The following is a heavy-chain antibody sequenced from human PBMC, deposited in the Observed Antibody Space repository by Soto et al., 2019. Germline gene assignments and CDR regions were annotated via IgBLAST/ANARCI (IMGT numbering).Heavy chain of an antibody. J-gene: IGHJ6*02. CDR2: IYNSGIT. Sequence: SETLSLTCTVSGGSVSSGSHYWSWIRQSPGKGLEWIGYIYNSGITKYNATLKSRVTISVDTSKNKFSLRLISVTAADTAVYFCASSPNHVSWGAEPYYNGMDVCGPGTTVTSP. V-gene: IGHV4-61*01. D-gene: IGHD3-16*01. CDR3: ASSPNHVSWGAEPYYNGMDV. CDR1: GGSVSSGSHY.